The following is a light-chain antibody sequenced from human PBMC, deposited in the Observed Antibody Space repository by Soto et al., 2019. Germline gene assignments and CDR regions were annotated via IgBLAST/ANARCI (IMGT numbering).Light chain of an antibody. CDR2: AAS. V-gene: IGKV1-12*01. CDR3: QQATTFPIT. J-gene: IGKJ3*01. Sequence: IQMTQSPSSVSASVGDRSPITFRASQGLSSGLAWYQQKPGKAPKLLIYAASSLQSGVPSRFSGSGSGTDFNFTISSLQPEDFATYYCQQATTFPITFGPGTKVDVK. CDR1: QGLSSG.